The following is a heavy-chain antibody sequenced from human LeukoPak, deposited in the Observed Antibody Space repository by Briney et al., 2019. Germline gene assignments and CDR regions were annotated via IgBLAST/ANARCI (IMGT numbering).Heavy chain of an antibody. J-gene: IGHJ4*02. CDR3: ARDTDYYDSSGYSQIFDY. Sequence: GRSLRLSCAASGFTFSSYGMHWVRQAPGKGLEWVAVIWYDGSNKYYADSVKGRFTISRDNSKNTLYLQMNSLRAEDTAVYYCARDTDYYDSSGYSQIFDYWGQGTLVTASS. V-gene: IGHV3-33*08. CDR1: GFTFSSYG. CDR2: IWYDGSNK. D-gene: IGHD3-22*01.